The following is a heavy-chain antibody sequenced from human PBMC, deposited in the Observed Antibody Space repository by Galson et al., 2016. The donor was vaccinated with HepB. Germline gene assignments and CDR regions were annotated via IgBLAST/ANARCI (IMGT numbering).Heavy chain of an antibody. CDR2: ISYDGDTK. D-gene: IGHD5-18*01. J-gene: IGHJ4*02. Sequence: SLRLSCAASGFTFNTYGMHWVRQAPGKGLEWVAVISYDGDTKYHADSVKGRFTISRDNSKNTLYLQMHRLRFEDTAVYYCASDPRQWQRGYNYGFEYWGQGTLVSVSS. CDR1: GFTFNTYG. CDR3: ASDPRQWQRGYNYGFEY. V-gene: IGHV3-30*03.